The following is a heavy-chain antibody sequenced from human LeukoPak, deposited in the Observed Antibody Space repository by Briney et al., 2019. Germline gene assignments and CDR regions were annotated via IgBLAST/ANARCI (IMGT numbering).Heavy chain of an antibody. CDR2: INPSGGST. V-gene: IGHV1-46*01. CDR3: ATDLPIVGAGPSWYFDL. CDR1: GYTFTSYY. Sequence: ASVKVSCKASGYTFTSYYMHWVRQAPGQGLEWMGIINPSGGSTIYAQKFQGRVTMTEDTSTDTAYMELSSLRSEDTAVYYCATDLPIVGAGPSWYFDLWGRGTLVTVSS. D-gene: IGHD1-26*01. J-gene: IGHJ2*01.